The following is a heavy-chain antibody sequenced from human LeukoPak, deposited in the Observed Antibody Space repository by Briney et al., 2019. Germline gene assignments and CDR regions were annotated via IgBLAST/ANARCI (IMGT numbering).Heavy chain of an antibody. CDR3: ASQGIAAAAGWFDP. CDR1: GGSFSGYY. Sequence: PSETLSLTCAVYGGSFSGYYWSWIRQPPGKGLEWIGEINHSGSTNYNPSLKSRVTISVDTSKNQFSLKLSSVTAADTAVYYCASQGIAAAAGWFDPWGQGTLVTVSS. J-gene: IGHJ5*02. D-gene: IGHD6-13*01. V-gene: IGHV4-34*01. CDR2: INHSGST.